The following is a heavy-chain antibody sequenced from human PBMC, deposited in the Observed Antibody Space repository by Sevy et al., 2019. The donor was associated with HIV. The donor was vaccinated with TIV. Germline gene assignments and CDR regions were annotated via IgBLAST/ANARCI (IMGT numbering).Heavy chain of an antibody. CDR1: GFTFREYS. V-gene: IGHV3-48*01. J-gene: IGHJ5*02. Sequence: GGSLRLSCVGSGFTFREYSMNWVRQAPGKGLEWVSYISGSSTTIEHADSVKGRFSISRDNADNSVFLQMNRLRVEDTAVYYCARSLAAAENWFDPLGQGTLVTVSS. D-gene: IGHD6-13*01. CDR2: ISGSSTTI. CDR3: ARSLAAAENWFDP.